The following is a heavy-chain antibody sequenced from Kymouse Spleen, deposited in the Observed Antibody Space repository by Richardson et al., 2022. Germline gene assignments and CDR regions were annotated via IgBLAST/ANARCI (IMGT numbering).Heavy chain of an antibody. CDR2: INSDGSST. V-gene: IGHV3-74*01. J-gene: IGHJ6*02. Sequence: EVQLVESGGGLVQPGGSLRLSCAASGFTFSSYWMHWVRQAPGKGLVWVSRINSDGSSTSYADSVKGRFTISRDNAKNTLYLQMNSLRAEDTAVYYCARENYGSGSSPPYYYYGMDVWGQGTTVTVSS. CDR1: GFTFSSYW. CDR3: ARENYGSGSSPPYYYYGMDV. D-gene: IGHD3-10*01.